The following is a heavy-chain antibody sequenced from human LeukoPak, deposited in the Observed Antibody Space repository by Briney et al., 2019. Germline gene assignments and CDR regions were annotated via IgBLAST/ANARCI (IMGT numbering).Heavy chain of an antibody. Sequence: GGSLRLSCAASGFTFSTCAMSWVRQAPGKGLEWVSTNSGGGRSTDYADSVKGRFTISRNNSKNTLYLQMNSLRAEDTAVYYCARERYFDYWGQGTLVTVSS. V-gene: IGHV3-23*01. CDR2: NSGGGRST. D-gene: IGHD1-1*01. J-gene: IGHJ4*02. CDR1: GFTFSTCA. CDR3: ARERYFDY.